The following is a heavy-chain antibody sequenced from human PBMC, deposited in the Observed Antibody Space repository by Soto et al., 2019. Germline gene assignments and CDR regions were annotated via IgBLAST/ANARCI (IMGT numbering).Heavy chain of an antibody. CDR2: INGDGSGT. D-gene: IGHD4-17*01. Sequence: EVQLAESGGGLAQSGGSLRLSCAASGFTFSNYWIHWVRQVPGEGLEWLSRINGDGSGTNYADSVKGRFTISRDNAKNTVYVQLNSLRAEDTAVYDCARVGLRAYWIDPWGQGNLVHVSS. J-gene: IGHJ5*02. CDR1: GFTFSNYW. V-gene: IGHV3-74*01. CDR3: ARVGLRAYWIDP.